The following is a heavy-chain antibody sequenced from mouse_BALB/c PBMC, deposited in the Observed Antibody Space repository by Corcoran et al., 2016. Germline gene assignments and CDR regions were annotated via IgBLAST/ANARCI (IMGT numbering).Heavy chain of an antibody. D-gene: IGHD6-1*01. CDR3: ARPPLHYYAMYY. CDR2: INTYTGEP. V-gene: IGHV9-3-1*01. CDR1: GYTFTNYG. Sequence: QIQLVQSGPELKKPGETVKISCKASGYTFTNYGMNWVKQAPGKGLKWKGWINTYTGEPTYADDFKGRFAFSLEIYASTAYLQINNLKNEDTATYFCARPPLHYYAMYYWGQGTSVTVSS. J-gene: IGHJ4*01.